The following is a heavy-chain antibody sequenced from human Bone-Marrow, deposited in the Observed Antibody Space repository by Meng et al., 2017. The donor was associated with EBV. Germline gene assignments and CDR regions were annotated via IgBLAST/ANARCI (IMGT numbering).Heavy chain of an antibody. J-gene: IGHJ5*02. Sequence: GVSGGVVVPSGRSLRLFCSASGFLFSGYCFHWVRQAPGKGPEWVAIIPSDASHNKYYADAVKGRFTISRDNSKNTLYLQMNSLKIEDTAVYYCAKDLSGRFDPWGQGTLVTVSS. D-gene: IGHD1-14*01. V-gene: IGHV3-30*18. CDR3: AKDLSGRFDP. CDR2: IPSDASHNK. CDR1: GFLFSGYC.